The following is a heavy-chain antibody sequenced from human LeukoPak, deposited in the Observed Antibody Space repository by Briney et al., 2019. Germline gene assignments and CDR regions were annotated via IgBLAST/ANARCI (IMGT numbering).Heavy chain of an antibody. D-gene: IGHD3-3*01. Sequence: SETLSLTCTVSGGSIRSYYWSWIRQPPGKGLEWIGYIYTSGSTNYNPSLKSRVTISVDTSKNQFSLKLSSVTAADTAVYYCARSYYDFWSGYVNWFDPWGQGTLVTVSS. V-gene: IGHV4-4*09. J-gene: IGHJ5*02. CDR3: ARSYYDFWSGYVNWFDP. CDR2: IYTSGST. CDR1: GGSIRSYY.